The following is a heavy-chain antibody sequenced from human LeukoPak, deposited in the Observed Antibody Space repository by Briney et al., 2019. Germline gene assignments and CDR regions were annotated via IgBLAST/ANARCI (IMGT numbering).Heavy chain of an antibody. CDR3: ARETVYYDSSGYYSDAFDI. Sequence: GASVKVSCKASGYTFTSYYMHWVRQAPGQGLERMGIINPSGGSTSYAQKFQGRVTMTRDMSTSTVYMELSSLRSEDTAVYYCARETVYYDSSGYYSDAFDIWGQGTMVTVSS. D-gene: IGHD3-22*01. CDR1: GYTFTSYY. J-gene: IGHJ3*02. CDR2: INPSGGST. V-gene: IGHV1-46*01.